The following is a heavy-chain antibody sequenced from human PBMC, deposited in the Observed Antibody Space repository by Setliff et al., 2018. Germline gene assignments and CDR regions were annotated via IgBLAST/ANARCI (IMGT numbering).Heavy chain of an antibody. J-gene: IGHJ1*01. CDR2: VYYSGYT. D-gene: IGHD3-10*01. CDR1: GGSVSSTSHY. CDR3: GRVDFTMIQGVVGH. V-gene: IGHV4-39*07. Sequence: PSETLSLTCTVSGGSVSSTSHYWGWIRQAPGKGMEWIGSVYYSGYTYYKPSLQSRVTMSVDTSKNQFSLKMTSLTAADTAVYYCGRVDFTMIQGVVGHWGQGTLVTVSS.